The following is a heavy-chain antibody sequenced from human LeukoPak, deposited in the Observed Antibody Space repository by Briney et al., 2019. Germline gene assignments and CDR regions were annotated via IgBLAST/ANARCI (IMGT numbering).Heavy chain of an antibody. Sequence: SQTLSLTCTVSNGSISSDTYFWSWIRQPPGKGLEWIGYIYFSGSTNYNPSLKSRVTISVDTSKNQFSLKLSSVTAADTAVYYCARGVVAAPQTFDYWGQGTLVTVSS. D-gene: IGHD2-15*01. CDR1: NGSISSDTYF. V-gene: IGHV4-61*01. CDR3: ARGVVAAPQTFDY. J-gene: IGHJ4*02. CDR2: IYFSGST.